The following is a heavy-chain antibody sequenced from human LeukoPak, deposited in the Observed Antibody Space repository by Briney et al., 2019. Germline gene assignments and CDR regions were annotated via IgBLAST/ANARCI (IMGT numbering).Heavy chain of an antibody. J-gene: IGHJ4*02. D-gene: IGHD5-18*01. Sequence: SETLSLTCTVSGGSISSSSYYWGWIRQPPGKGLEWIGSIYYSGSTHYNPSLKSRVTISVDTSKNQFSLKLSSVTAADTAVYYCARPLLRGYSYGYGYWGQGTLVTVSS. CDR2: IYYSGST. V-gene: IGHV4-39*01. CDR1: GGSISSSSYY. CDR3: ARPLLRGYSYGYGY.